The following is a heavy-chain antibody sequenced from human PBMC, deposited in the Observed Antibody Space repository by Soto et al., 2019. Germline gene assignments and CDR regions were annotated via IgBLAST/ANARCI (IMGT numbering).Heavy chain of an antibody. CDR2: IGPESGAT. Sequence: ASVKVSCKASGYTFSGHYIHWVRQAPEQGPEWMGEIGPESGATRYAQKFQGRVTMTREMSITTVYMELTNLSPDDTAVYYCGRGRSGQIVVFYWGQGTPVTVS. CDR3: GRGRSGQIVVFY. J-gene: IGHJ4*02. D-gene: IGHD5-12*01. CDR1: GYTFSGHY. V-gene: IGHV1-2*02.